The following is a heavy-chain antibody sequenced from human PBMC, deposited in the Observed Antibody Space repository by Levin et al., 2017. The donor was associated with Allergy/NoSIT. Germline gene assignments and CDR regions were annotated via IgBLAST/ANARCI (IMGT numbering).Heavy chain of an antibody. V-gene: IGHV1-69*13. CDR2: IVPVFGST. J-gene: IGHJ4*02. Sequence: SVKVSCKASGGTFRHYALSWVRQAPGQGFEWMGGIVPVFGSTNYAQKFHGRVTIPADESTSTANMELSSLRSYDTAVYYCGTRSAYNYGNYYFDYWGQGNLVNGSS. CDR3: GTRSAYNYGNYYFDY. CDR1: GGTFRHYA. D-gene: IGHD5-18*01.